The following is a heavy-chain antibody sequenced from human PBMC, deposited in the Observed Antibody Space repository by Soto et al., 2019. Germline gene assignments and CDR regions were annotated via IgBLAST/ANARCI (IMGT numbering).Heavy chain of an antibody. CDR2: VNWNGGST. CDR3: VRGASLNFDY. J-gene: IGHJ4*02. V-gene: IGHV3-20*04. CDR1: GFIFDDYG. D-gene: IGHD1-26*01. Sequence: EVQLVESGGGVLRPGGSLRLSCAASGFIFDDYGMSWARQAPGKGLEWVSGVNWNGGSTGYADSVKGRFTISRDNAKNFLFLQMNSLRVEGTAFYYCVRGASLNFDYWGQGTLVTVSS.